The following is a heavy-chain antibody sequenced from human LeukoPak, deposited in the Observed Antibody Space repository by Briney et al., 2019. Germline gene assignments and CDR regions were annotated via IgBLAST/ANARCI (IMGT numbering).Heavy chain of an antibody. Sequence: GGSLRLSCAASGFTFFSYWMRWVRQAPGKGLEWVANIKQDGSEKYYVDSVKGRFTISRDNAKNSLYLQMNSLRAEDTAVYYCAIKDYWGQGTLVTVSS. CDR3: AIKDY. J-gene: IGHJ4*02. CDR2: IKQDGSEK. V-gene: IGHV3-7*01. CDR1: GFTFFSYW.